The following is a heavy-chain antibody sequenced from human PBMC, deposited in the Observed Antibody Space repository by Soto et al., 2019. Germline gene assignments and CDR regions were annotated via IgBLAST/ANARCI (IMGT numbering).Heavy chain of an antibody. J-gene: IGHJ4*02. CDR1: GYTFTGYY. V-gene: IGHV1-2*02. CDR3: ARRRIAVASGPVFDY. CDR2: INPNSGGT. Sequence: GASVKVSCKASGYTFTGYYMHWVRQAPGQGLEWMGWINPNSGGTNYAQKFQGRVTMTRDTSISTAYMELSRLRSDDTAVYYRARRRIAVASGPVFDYWGQGTLVTVSS. D-gene: IGHD6-19*01.